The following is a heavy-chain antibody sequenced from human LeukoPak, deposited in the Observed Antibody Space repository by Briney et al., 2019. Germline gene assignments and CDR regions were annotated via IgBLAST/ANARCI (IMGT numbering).Heavy chain of an antibody. J-gene: IGHJ4*02. CDR3: AKGSYYDSSGSFYFDY. CDR1: GFTFSIYA. V-gene: IGHV3-23*01. CDR2: ISGSGDNA. Sequence: GGSLRLSCAASGFTFSIYAMSWVRQAPGKGMEWVSGISGSGDNAYYADSVKGRFTISRDNSKNTLYVQVNSLGTEDTAAYYCAKGSYYDSSGSFYFDYWGQGTLVTVSS. D-gene: IGHD3-22*01.